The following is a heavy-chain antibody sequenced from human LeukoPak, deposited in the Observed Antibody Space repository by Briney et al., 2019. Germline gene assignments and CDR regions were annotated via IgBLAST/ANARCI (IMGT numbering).Heavy chain of an antibody. CDR3: GKSAPSGFDP. Sequence: GASVMVSCKAPGYTFTTYPIHWVRQAPGRSLEWMGRINAGNGDAKYSQNFHDRITITRDTSASTVYMELTSLRSEDTAVYYCGKSAPSGFDPWGQGTLVTVSS. CDR1: GYTFTTYP. J-gene: IGHJ5*02. CDR2: INAGNGDA. V-gene: IGHV1-3*01.